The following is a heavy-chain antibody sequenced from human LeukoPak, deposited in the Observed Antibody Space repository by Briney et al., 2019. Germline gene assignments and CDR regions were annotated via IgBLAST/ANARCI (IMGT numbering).Heavy chain of an antibody. CDR2: IYYSGST. CDR1: GGSISSYY. CDR3: ARDAAYCSGGSCYATYNWFDP. D-gene: IGHD2-15*01. Sequence: SETLSLTCTVSGGSISSYYWSWIRQPPGKGLEWIGYIYYSGSTNYNPSLKSRVTISVDTSKNQFSLKLSSVTAADTAVYYCARDAAYCSGGSCYATYNWFDPWGQGTLVTVSS. J-gene: IGHJ5*02. V-gene: IGHV4-59*01.